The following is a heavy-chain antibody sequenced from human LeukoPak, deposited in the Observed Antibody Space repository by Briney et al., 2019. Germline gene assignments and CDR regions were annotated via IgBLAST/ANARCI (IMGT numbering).Heavy chain of an antibody. CDR1: GFTFSSYG. CDR3: ARDPARYCSSTSCYAYYFDY. D-gene: IGHD2-2*01. J-gene: IGHJ4*02. Sequence: GRSLRLSCAASGFTFSSYGMHWVRQAPGKGLEWVAVIWYDGSNKDYADSVKGRFTISRDKSKHTLYLQMNSLRAADTAVYYCARDPARYCSSTSCYAYYFDYWGQGPLVTVSS. V-gene: IGHV3-33*01. CDR2: IWYDGSNK.